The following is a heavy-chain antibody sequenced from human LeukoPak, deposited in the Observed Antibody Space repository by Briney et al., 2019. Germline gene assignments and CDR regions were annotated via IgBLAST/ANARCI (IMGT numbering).Heavy chain of an antibody. J-gene: IGHJ4*02. Sequence: GGSLRLSCAASGFTFNSYGMHWVRQAPGKGLEWVANIKPDGSDQYYVDSVRGRFTISRDNAKNSLYLQMNSLRAEDTAVYYCARDPHRGGDYDYWGQGTLVTVSS. CDR2: IKPDGSDQ. D-gene: IGHD4-17*01. CDR3: ARDPHRGGDYDY. CDR1: GFTFNSYG. V-gene: IGHV3-7*05.